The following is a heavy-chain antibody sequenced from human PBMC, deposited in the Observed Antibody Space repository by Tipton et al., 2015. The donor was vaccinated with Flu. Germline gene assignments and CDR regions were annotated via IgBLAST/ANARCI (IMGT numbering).Heavy chain of an antibody. CDR3: VRTKDGYTLSNFVY. D-gene: IGHD5-24*01. Sequence: TLSLTCTVSGYSISSGYYWGWIRQPPGKGLEWIGSIYYSGTTYYNPSLKSRVTISVDSSKNEFSLTLASLTAADTAVYYCVRTKDGYTLSNFVYWGQGTLVTVSS. CDR2: IYYSGTT. V-gene: IGHV4-38-2*02. J-gene: IGHJ4*02. CDR1: GYSISSGYY.